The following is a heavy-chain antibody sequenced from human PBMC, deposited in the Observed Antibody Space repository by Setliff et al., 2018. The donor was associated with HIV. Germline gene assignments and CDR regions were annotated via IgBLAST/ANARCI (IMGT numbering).Heavy chain of an antibody. CDR2: INAGNGNT. Sequence: ASVKVSCKASGYTFTSYAMHWVRQAPGQRLEWMGWINAGNGNTKYSPKFQGRVTITRDTSASTAYMELSSLRSEDTAVYYCARGYSIALGWFDPWGQGTMVTVSS. CDR3: ARGYSIALGWFDP. CDR1: GYTFTSYA. V-gene: IGHV1-3*01. J-gene: IGHJ5*01. D-gene: IGHD6-13*01.